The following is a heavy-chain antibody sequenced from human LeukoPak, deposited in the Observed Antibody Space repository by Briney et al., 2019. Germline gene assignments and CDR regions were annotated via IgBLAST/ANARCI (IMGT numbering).Heavy chain of an antibody. J-gene: IGHJ3*02. CDR3: ARDSHYDFWSGLYHPDAFDI. D-gene: IGHD3-3*01. CDR1: GGTFSSYA. Sequence: ASVKVSCKASGGTFSSYAISWVRQAPGQGLEWMGGIIPIFGTANYAQKFQGRVTITTDESTSTAYMELSSLRSEDTAVYYCARDSHYDFWSGLYHPDAFDIWGQGTMVTVSS. CDR2: IIPIFGTA. V-gene: IGHV1-69*05.